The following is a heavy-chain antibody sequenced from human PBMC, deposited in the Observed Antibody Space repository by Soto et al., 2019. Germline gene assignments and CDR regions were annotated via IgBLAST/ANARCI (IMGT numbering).Heavy chain of an antibody. V-gene: IGHV3-33*01. CDR3: ARGFPDLRYFDWLFLDY. Sequence: GGSLRLSCAASGFTFSSYGMHWVRQAPGKGLEWVAVIWYDGSNKYYADSVKGRFTISRDNSKNTLYLQMNSLRAEDTVVYYCARGFPDLRYFDWLFLDYWGQGTLVTVSS. CDR1: GFTFSSYG. CDR2: IWYDGSNK. D-gene: IGHD3-9*01. J-gene: IGHJ4*02.